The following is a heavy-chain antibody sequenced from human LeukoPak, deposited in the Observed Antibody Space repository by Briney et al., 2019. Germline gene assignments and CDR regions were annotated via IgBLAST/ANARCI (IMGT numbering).Heavy chain of an antibody. CDR3: ARFRFGELSAFDY. CDR2: IYYSGST. CDR1: GGCVSSGSYY. J-gene: IGHJ4*02. V-gene: IGHV4-61*01. D-gene: IGHD3-10*01. Sequence: PSETLSLTCTVSGGCVSSGSYYWSWIRQPPGKGLEWIGYIYYSGSTNYNPSLKSRVTISVDTSKNQFSLKLSSVTAADTAVYYCARFRFGELSAFDYWGQGTLVTVSS.